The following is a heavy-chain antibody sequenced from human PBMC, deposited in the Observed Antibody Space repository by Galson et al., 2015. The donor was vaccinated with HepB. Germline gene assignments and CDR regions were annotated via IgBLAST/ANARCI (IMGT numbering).Heavy chain of an antibody. Sequence: SVKVSCKASGYTFTDFDISWVRQAPGQGLEWMGWISAYNGDTNYAQNLQGRVTMTTDTSTSTAYMELRSLRSDDTAVYYCARDHGFGELFPDPWGQGTLVTVSS. CDR1: GYTFTDFD. CDR2: ISAYNGDT. J-gene: IGHJ5*02. D-gene: IGHD3-10*01. V-gene: IGHV1-18*01. CDR3: ARDHGFGELFPDP.